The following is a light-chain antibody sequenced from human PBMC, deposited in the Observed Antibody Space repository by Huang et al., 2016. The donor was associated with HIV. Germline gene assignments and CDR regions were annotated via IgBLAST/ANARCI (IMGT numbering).Light chain of an antibody. J-gene: IGKJ1*01. V-gene: IGKV3-15*01. Sequence: EIVMTQSPATLSVSPGERATLSCRASQTVNSNLAWYQHKPGQAPRLLIYGASTRATGVPARFSGSGSGIKFTLTISSLQSEDFAVYYCQQYNNWLAFGQGTKVEIK. CDR1: QTVNSN. CDR3: QQYNNWLA. CDR2: GAS.